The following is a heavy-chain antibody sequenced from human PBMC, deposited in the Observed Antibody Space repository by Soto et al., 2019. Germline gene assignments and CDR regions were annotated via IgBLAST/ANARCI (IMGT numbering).Heavy chain of an antibody. J-gene: IGHJ6*02. CDR3: ASQSSSVYYYYGMDV. Sequence: GESLKISCKGSGYSFTSYWIGWVRQMPGKGLEWMGIIYPGDSDTRYSPSFQGQVTISADKSISTAYLQWSSLKASDTAMYYCASQSSSVYYYYGMDVWGQGTTVTVS. D-gene: IGHD6-6*01. CDR1: GYSFTSYW. CDR2: IYPGDSDT. V-gene: IGHV5-51*01.